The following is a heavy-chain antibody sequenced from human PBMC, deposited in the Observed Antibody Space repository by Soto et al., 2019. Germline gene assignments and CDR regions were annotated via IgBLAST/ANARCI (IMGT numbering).Heavy chain of an antibody. J-gene: IGHJ4*02. CDR1: GFTFSRHT. Sequence: QVQLEESGGGVVQPGRSLRLSCAASGFTFSRHTMHWVRQAPGKGLEWVASISYDGSNKYYADSVKGLFTISRDNSKNTLSVQIDSLRAEDTAVYYCARDRLRLGELSLLGYFDYWGQGTLVTVSS. CDR2: ISYDGSNK. V-gene: IGHV3-30*04. D-gene: IGHD3-16*02. CDR3: ARDRLRLGELSLLGYFDY.